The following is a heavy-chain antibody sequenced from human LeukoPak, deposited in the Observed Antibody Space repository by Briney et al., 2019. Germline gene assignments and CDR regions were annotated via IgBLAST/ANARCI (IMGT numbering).Heavy chain of an antibody. CDR3: ATSSGGIYDSSGYYYNDAFDM. D-gene: IGHD3-22*01. Sequence: GASVKVSCKASGGTFSSYAINWVRQAPGHGLEWMGRIVPIFSTSNYAQKFQGRATLTTDESTRTAYMELSSLRSEDTAVYYCATSSGGIYDSSGYYYNDAFDMWGQGTMVTVSS. CDR2: IVPIFSTS. J-gene: IGHJ3*02. V-gene: IGHV1-69*05. CDR1: GGTFSSYA.